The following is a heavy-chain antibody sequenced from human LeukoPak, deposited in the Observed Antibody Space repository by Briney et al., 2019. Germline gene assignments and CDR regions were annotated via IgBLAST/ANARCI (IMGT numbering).Heavy chain of an antibody. Sequence: GGSLRLSCAASGFTFSDYFMTWIRQAPGKGLEWVSYISFSGSSIYYADSVKGRVTISRDNAKNSLYLQMSSLRAEDTAVYYCARRSGWCFDYWGQGTLVTVSS. J-gene: IGHJ4*02. CDR1: GFTFSDYF. CDR2: ISFSGSSI. D-gene: IGHD6-19*01. CDR3: ARRSGWCFDY. V-gene: IGHV3-11*01.